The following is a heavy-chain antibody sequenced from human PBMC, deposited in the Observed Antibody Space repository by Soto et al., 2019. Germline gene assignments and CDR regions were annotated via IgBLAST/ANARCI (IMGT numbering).Heavy chain of an antibody. J-gene: IGHJ5*02. CDR2: VYSSGGT. Sequence: KTSETLSLTCTVSGGSMISYYWTCIRQPSGKGLEWIGRVYSSGGTHYNPSLKSRVTISLDPSKNQFSLRLLSVTDADTAVYYCARGQRFSDWFDPWGQGTLVTVSS. CDR3: ARGQRFSDWFDP. CDR1: GGSMISYY. D-gene: IGHD3-3*01. V-gene: IGHV4-4*07.